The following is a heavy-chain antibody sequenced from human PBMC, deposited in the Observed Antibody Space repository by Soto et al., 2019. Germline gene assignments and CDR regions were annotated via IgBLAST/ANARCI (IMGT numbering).Heavy chain of an antibody. D-gene: IGHD2-15*01. V-gene: IGHV4-39*01. CDR1: GGSISSSSFH. J-gene: IGHJ6*02. Sequence: LSLTCTVSGGSISSSSFHWGWIRQPPGKGLEWIGSIFYSGSTYYNPSLKSRVTISVDTSKNQFSLKLSSVTATDTAVYYCARHLTYCSAGSCYSDFPYYGMDVWGQGTTVTVSS. CDR2: IFYSGST. CDR3: ARHLTYCSAGSCYSDFPYYGMDV.